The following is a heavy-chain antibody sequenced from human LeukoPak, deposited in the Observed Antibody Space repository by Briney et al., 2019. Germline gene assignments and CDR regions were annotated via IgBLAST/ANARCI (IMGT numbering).Heavy chain of an antibody. Sequence: GASVKVSCKVSGYTLTELSMHWVRQAPGKGLEWMGGFDPEDGETIYAQKFQGRVNMTEDTSTDTAYMELSSLRSEDTAVYDCATIVVVKGPDAFDIWGQGTMVTVSS. V-gene: IGHV1-24*01. CDR1: GYTLTELS. J-gene: IGHJ3*02. CDR2: FDPEDGET. D-gene: IGHD3-22*01. CDR3: ATIVVVKGPDAFDI.